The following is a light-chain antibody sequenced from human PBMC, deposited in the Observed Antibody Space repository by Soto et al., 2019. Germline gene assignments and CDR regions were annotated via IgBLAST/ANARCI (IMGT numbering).Light chain of an antibody. CDR3: QQYNSYCT. CDR2: DAS. V-gene: IGKV1-5*01. CDR1: QSISSG. Sequence: DIQMTKSPPTLSASVGDRVTITCRASQSISSGLAWYQQKPGKAPKLLIYDASSLESGVPSRFSGSGSGTEFTLTIISLQPDDFATYYCQQYNSYCTFGQGTKVDIK. J-gene: IGKJ1*01.